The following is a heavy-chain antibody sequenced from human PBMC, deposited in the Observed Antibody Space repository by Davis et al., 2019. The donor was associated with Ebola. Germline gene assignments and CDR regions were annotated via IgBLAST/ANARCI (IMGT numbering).Heavy chain of an antibody. CDR1: GGSISSYY. Sequence: MPSETLSLTCTVSGGSISSYYWSWIRQPPGKGLEWIGYIYYSGSTNYNPSLKSRVTISVDTSKNQFSLKLSSVTAADTAVYYCARDLRPLWLHTPGDGMDVWGQGTTVTVSS. CDR3: ARDLRPLWLHTPGDGMDV. V-gene: IGHV4-59*01. CDR2: IYYSGST. J-gene: IGHJ6*02. D-gene: IGHD2-21*01.